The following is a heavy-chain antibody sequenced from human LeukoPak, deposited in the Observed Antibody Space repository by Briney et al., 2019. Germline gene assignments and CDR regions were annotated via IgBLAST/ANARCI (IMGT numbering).Heavy chain of an antibody. CDR2: ISAYNGKT. J-gene: IGHJ3*02. Sequence: ASVKVSCKASGYTFTSYGISWVRQAPGQGLEWMGWISAYNGKTNYAQKLQGRVTMTTDTSTSTAYMELRSLRSDDTAVYYCARSRDSSGYYGSLDAFDIWGQGTMVTVSS. D-gene: IGHD3-22*01. CDR1: GYTFTSYG. CDR3: ARSRDSSGYYGSLDAFDI. V-gene: IGHV1-18*01.